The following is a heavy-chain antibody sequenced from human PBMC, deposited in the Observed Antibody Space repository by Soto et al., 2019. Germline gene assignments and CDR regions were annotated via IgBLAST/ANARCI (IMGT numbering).Heavy chain of an antibody. CDR3: ARGTTYSSGWYRRAYFQH. CDR2: IYHSGST. CDR1: GGSISSSNW. J-gene: IGHJ1*01. Sequence: PSETLSLTCAVSGGSISSSNWWSWVRQPPGKGLEWIGEIYHSGSTNYNPSLKSRVTISVDKSKNQFSLKLSSVTAADTAVYYCARGTTYSSGWYRRAYFQHWGQGTLVTVSS. D-gene: IGHD6-19*01. V-gene: IGHV4-4*02.